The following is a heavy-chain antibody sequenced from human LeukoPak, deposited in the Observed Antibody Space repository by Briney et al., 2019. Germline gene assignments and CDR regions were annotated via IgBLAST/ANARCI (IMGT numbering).Heavy chain of an antibody. D-gene: IGHD1-26*01. J-gene: IGHJ3*02. Sequence: ASVKVSCKASGYTFTGYYMHWVRQAPGQGLESMGWINPNSGGTNYAQKFQGRVSITTDESTSTAYMELSSLRSEDTAVYYCASGGTLPGTRYHDAFDIWGQGTMVTVSS. V-gene: IGHV1-2*02. CDR1: GYTFTGYY. CDR3: ASGGTLPGTRYHDAFDI. CDR2: INPNSGGT.